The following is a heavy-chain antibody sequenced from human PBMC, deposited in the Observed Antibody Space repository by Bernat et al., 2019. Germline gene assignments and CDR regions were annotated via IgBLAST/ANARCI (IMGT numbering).Heavy chain of an antibody. CDR1: GGSISSGGYY. CDR3: ERDYSGSGYYGDFDY. V-gene: IGHV4-31*03. J-gene: IGHJ4*02. Sequence: QVQLQESCPGLVKPSQTLSLTCTVSGGSISSGGYYWIWTRQHPGKGLEWVGYIYYSSSTYDNPSLKSRVTISVDTSKNQFSLELSYMTAAGTAEYNCERDYSGSGYYGDFDYWGQGTLVTVSS. D-gene: IGHD3-3*01. CDR2: IYYSSST.